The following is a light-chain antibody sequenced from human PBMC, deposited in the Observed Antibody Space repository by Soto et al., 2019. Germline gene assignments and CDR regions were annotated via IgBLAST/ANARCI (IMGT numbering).Light chain of an antibody. J-gene: IGKJ5*01. CDR2: GTS. Sequence: EIVLTQSPGTLSLSPGERATLSCRASQSVSRGNLAGYQQKPGQAPRLLIYGTSSRATGIPDRFSASGSGTDFTLTISRLEPEDFALYYCQQYDRAPPITFGQGTRLEI. CDR3: QQYDRAPPIT. V-gene: IGKV3-20*01. CDR1: QSVSRGN.